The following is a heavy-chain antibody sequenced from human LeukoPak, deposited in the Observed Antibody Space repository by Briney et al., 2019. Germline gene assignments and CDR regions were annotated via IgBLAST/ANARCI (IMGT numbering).Heavy chain of an antibody. CDR1: GFTFSDYN. D-gene: IGHD3-10*01. Sequence: GGSLRLSCAASGFTFSDYNMRWIRQAPGKGLEWVSSISRSGSTKYYADSVKGRFTISRDNSKNTLYLQMNSLRAEDTAVYYCTMVRGVINAFDIWGQGTMVTVSS. J-gene: IGHJ3*02. CDR3: TMVRGVINAFDI. CDR2: ISRSGSTK. V-gene: IGHV3-11*04.